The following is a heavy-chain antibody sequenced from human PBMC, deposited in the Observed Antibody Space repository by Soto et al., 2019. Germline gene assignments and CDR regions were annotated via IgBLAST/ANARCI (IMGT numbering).Heavy chain of an antibody. J-gene: IGHJ4*02. Sequence: SGPTLVNPTQTLTLTCTFSGFSLSTSGVGVGWIRQPPGKALEWLALIYWDDDKRYSPSLKSRLTITKSIAYLQMDSLETEDTAVYYCTRRQYLDYWGQGILVTVSS. V-gene: IGHV2-5*02. CDR3: TRRQYLDY. CDR1: GFSLSTSGVG. CDR2: IYWDDDK.